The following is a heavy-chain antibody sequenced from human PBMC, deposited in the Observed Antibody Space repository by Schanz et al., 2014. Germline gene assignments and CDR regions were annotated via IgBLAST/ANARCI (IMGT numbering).Heavy chain of an antibody. Sequence: QVQLLQSGAEVKKPGASMKVSCKASGYTFTTYYMLWVRQAPGQGLEWMGIINPSGGSTRYGQKCQGRVTFTADKSTSTAYMELSSLKSEDTAVYYCARGPLGTSPWGQGTLVTVSS. J-gene: IGHJ5*02. CDR1: GYTFTTYY. CDR2: INPSGGST. V-gene: IGHV1-46*01. CDR3: ARGPLGTSP. D-gene: IGHD5-12*01.